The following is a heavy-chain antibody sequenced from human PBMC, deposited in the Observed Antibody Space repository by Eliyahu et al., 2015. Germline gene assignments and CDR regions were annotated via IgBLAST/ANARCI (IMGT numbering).Heavy chain of an antibody. J-gene: IGHJ6*04. D-gene: IGHD2-2*01. CDR2: INHSGST. CDR1: GGSFSGYY. V-gene: IGHV4-34*01. Sequence: QVQLQQWGAGLLKPSETLSLTCAVYGGSFSGYYWSWXRQPPGKGLEWIGEINHSGSTNYNPSLKSRVTISVDTSKNQFSLKLSSVTAADTAVYYCATHHRRRGYCSSTSCYVFSYYYGMDVWGKGTTVTVSS. CDR3: ATHHRRRGYCSSTSCYVFSYYYGMDV.